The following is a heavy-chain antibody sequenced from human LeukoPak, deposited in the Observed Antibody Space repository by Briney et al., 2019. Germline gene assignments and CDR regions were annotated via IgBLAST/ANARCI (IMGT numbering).Heavy chain of an antibody. V-gene: IGHV1-2*02. CDR1: GYTFTGYY. CDR3: ARLYYDSSGGRQRFDAFDI. D-gene: IGHD3-22*01. Sequence: GASVKVSCKASGYTFTGYYMHWVRQAPGQGLEWMVWINPNSGGTNYAQKFQGRCTMTRNTSISTAYMELRRLRSDDTAVYYCARLYYDSSGGRQRFDAFDIWGQGTMVTVSS. J-gene: IGHJ3*02. CDR2: INPNSGGT.